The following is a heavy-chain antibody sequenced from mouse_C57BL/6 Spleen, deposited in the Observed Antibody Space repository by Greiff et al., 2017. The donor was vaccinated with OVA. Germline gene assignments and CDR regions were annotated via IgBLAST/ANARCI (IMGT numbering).Heavy chain of an antibody. V-gene: IGHV1-4*01. CDR1: GYTFTSYT. Sequence: QVQLQQSGAELARPGASVKMSCKASGYTFTSYTMHWVKQRPGQGLEWIGYINPSSGYTKYNQKFKDKATLTADKSSSTAYMQLSSLTSEDSAVYYCARGHDGYDNYAMDYWGQGTSVTVSS. J-gene: IGHJ4*01. CDR2: INPSSGYT. D-gene: IGHD2-3*01. CDR3: ARGHDGYDNYAMDY.